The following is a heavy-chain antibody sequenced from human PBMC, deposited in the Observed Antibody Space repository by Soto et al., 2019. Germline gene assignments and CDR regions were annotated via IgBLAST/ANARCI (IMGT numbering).Heavy chain of an antibody. Sequence: SETLSLTCSVSHGSISGSYWSRIRQCPGKGLEWLGYVYYTGGTNSSSFLRRRVSISVDTSKNQLSLGQSSVSAADTSVYFCARSVAVPGARIDYWGQGTQVTVSS. J-gene: IGHJ4*02. CDR3: ARSVAVPGARIDY. CDR1: HGSISGSY. D-gene: IGHD6-19*01. CDR2: VYYTGGT. V-gene: IGHV4-59*01.